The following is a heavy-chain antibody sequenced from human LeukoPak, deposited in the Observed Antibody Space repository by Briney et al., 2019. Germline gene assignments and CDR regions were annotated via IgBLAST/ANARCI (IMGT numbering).Heavy chain of an antibody. V-gene: IGHV3-23*01. CDR1: GFTFSSYA. J-gene: IGHJ4*02. Sequence: GGSLRLSCAAPGFTFSSYAMSWVRQAPGKGLEWVSAISGSGGSTYYADSVKGRFTISRDNSKNTLYLQMNSLRAEDTAVYYCAKRLYDSSGYYPFDYWGQGTLVTVSS. D-gene: IGHD3-22*01. CDR2: ISGSGGST. CDR3: AKRLYDSSGYYPFDY.